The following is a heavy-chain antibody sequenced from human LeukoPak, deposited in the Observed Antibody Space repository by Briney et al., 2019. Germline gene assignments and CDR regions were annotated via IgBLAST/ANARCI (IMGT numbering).Heavy chain of an antibody. CDR2: IYYSGST. Sequence: SETLSLTCTVSGGSISSSSYYWGWIRQPPGKGLEWIGSIYYSGSTYFNPSLRSRVTISVDTSKNQFSLKLNSVTAADTAMYYCARDNGIAYNDYHDAFDVWGQGTMVTVSS. V-gene: IGHV4-39*07. J-gene: IGHJ3*01. D-gene: IGHD4-11*01. CDR3: ARDNGIAYNDYHDAFDV. CDR1: GGSISSSSYY.